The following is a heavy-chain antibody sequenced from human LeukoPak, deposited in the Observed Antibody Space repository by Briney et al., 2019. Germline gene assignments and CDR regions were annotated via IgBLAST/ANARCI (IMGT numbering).Heavy chain of an antibody. CDR1: GFTFSSYA. V-gene: IGHV3-23*01. D-gene: IGHD5-12*01. CDR3: ARDLLYSGYDSFDY. J-gene: IGHJ4*02. Sequence: GGSLRLSCAASGFTFSSYAMSWVRQAPGKGLEWVSAISGSGGSTYYADSVKGRFTISRDNAKNSLYLQMNSLRAEDTAVYYCARDLLYSGYDSFDYWGQGTLVTVSS. CDR2: ISGSGGST.